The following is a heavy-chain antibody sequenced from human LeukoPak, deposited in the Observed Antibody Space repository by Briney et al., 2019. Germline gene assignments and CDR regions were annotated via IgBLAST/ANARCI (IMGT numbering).Heavy chain of an antibody. D-gene: IGHD3-10*01. Sequence: PGGSLRLSCAASGFTFSDYYMSWIRQAPGKGLEWVSYISSSGSTIYYADSVKGRFTFSRDSSKNTLYLQMSSLRTEDTAVYYCAKDMGSHGSGSYYAFDIWGQGTMVTVSS. CDR3: AKDMGSHGSGSYYAFDI. CDR1: GFTFSDYY. CDR2: ISSSGSTI. V-gene: IGHV3-11*04. J-gene: IGHJ3*02.